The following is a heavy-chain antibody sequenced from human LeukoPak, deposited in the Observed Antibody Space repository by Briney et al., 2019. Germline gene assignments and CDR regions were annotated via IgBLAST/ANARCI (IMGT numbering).Heavy chain of an antibody. V-gene: IGHV4-38-2*01. D-gene: IGHD2-15*01. CDR2: IYHTGST. CDR1: GYSISSGYY. CDR3: ASGCSGGSCFRGSWFDP. Sequence: SETVSLTCAVSGYSISSGYYWGWFRQPPGEGLEWIGSIYHTGSTYYNPSLKNRVTISIDTSKNHFSLKLSSVTAADTAVYYCASGCSGGSCFRGSWFDPWGQGTLVTVSS. J-gene: IGHJ5*02.